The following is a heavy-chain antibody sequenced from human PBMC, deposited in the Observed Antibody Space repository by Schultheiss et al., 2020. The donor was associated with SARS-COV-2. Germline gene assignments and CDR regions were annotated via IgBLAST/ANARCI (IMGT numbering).Heavy chain of an antibody. D-gene: IGHD3-10*01. CDR2: IYYSGST. V-gene: IGHV4-59*12. J-gene: IGHJ6*02. CDR1: GGSISSYY. CDR3: ARGANWVAGESLRLDYGMDV. Sequence: SETLSLTCTVSGGSISSYYWSWIRQPPGKGLEWIGYIYYSGSTNYNPSLKSRVTISVDTSKNQFSLKLSSVTAADTAVYYCARGANWVAGESLRLDYGMDVWGQGTTVTVSS.